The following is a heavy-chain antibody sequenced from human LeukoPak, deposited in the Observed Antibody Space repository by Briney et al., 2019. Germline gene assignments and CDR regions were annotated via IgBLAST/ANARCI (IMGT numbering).Heavy chain of an antibody. J-gene: IGHJ6*03. V-gene: IGHV3-48*04. CDR3: ARVLRYCSGGNCYSGGLGYMDV. CDR1: GFTFSSYG. Sequence: GGSLRLSCAASGFTFSSYGMHWVRQAPGKGLEWVSSISRSGSTKYYADSVKGRFTISRDNAKNSLFLQMDSLRAEDTAVYYCARVLRYCSGGNCYSGGLGYMDVWGKGTTVTISS. D-gene: IGHD2-15*01. CDR2: ISRSGSTK.